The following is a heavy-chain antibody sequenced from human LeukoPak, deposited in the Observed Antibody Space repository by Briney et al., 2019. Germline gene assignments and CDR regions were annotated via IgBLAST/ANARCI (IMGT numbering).Heavy chain of an antibody. J-gene: IGHJ4*02. D-gene: IGHD2-2*01. CDR3: ARDYCSSTSCLFDY. CDR1: GYTFTAYH. CDR2: INPNSGDT. V-gene: IGHV1-2*06. Sequence: GASAKVSCKASGYTFTAYHMHWVRQAPGQGLEWMGRINPNSGDTNYAQKFQGRVTMTRDTSISTAYMELSRLRSDDTAVYYCARDYCSSTSCLFDYWGQGTLVSVSS.